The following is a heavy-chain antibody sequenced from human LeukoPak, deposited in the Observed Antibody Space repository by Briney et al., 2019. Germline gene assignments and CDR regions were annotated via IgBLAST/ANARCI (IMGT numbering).Heavy chain of an antibody. V-gene: IGHV3-30-3*01. J-gene: IGHJ4*02. Sequence: GGSLRLSCAASGFTFSSYAMHWVRQAPGKGLEGVAVISYDGSNKYYADSVKGRFTISRDNSKNTLYLQMNSLRADDTAVYYCARGLGYSTSWYDGEDYWGQGTLVTVSS. CDR3: ARGLGYSTSWYDGEDY. D-gene: IGHD6-13*01. CDR2: ISYDGSNK. CDR1: GFTFSSYA.